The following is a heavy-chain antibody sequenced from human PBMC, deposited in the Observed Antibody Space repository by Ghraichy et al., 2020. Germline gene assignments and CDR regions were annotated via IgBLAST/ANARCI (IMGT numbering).Heavy chain of an antibody. J-gene: IGHJ4*02. Sequence: SETLSLTCTVSGDSINSYYWSWIRQPPGKGLEWVGFASSSGSTDYSPSLKSRVTISLDASKSQFSLKLNSVTAADTAVYYCARDRGINYDSSGYFDYWGQGTLVTVSS. V-gene: IGHV4-59*01. D-gene: IGHD3-22*01. CDR2: ASSSGST. CDR1: GDSINSYY. CDR3: ARDRGINYDSSGYFDY.